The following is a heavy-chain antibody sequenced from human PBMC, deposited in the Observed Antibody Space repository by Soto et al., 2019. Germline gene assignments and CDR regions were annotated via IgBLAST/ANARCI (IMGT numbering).Heavy chain of an antibody. J-gene: IGHJ5*02. CDR2: IYYSGST. D-gene: IGHD3-22*01. Sequence: SETLSLTCTVSGGSIASGDYYWSWIRQPPGKGLEWIGYIYYSGSTYYNPSLKSRVTISVDTSKNQFSLKLSSVTAADTAVYYCARVAYDSSGYLFDPWAQGTLVTVSS. CDR1: GGSIASGDYY. CDR3: ARVAYDSSGYLFDP. V-gene: IGHV4-30-4*01.